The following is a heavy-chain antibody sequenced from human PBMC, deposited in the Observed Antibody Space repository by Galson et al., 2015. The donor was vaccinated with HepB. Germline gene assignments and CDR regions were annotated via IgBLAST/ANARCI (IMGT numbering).Heavy chain of an antibody. CDR3: ARQITIFGVPENYYGMDV. D-gene: IGHD3-3*01. J-gene: IGHJ6*02. Sequence: QSGAEVKKPGESLKISCKGSGFSFTNYWIGWVRQLPGKGLEWMGIIYPGDSDTRYSPSFQGQVTISADKSISTAYLQWSSLKASDTAMYYCARQITIFGVPENYYGMDVWGQGTTVTVSS. CDR1: GFSFTNYW. V-gene: IGHV5-51*01. CDR2: IYPGDSDT.